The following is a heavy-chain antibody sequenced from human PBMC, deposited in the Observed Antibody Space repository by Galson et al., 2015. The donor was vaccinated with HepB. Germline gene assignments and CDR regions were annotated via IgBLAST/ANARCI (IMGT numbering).Heavy chain of an antibody. Sequence: SLRLSCAASGFTFSTYSMNWVRQAPGKGLEWVSYISSSSSTIYYADSVKGRFTISRGNAKNSLYLQMNSLRDEDTAVYYCARGTYSSGWFRDRLYYFDYWGQGTLVTVSS. V-gene: IGHV3-48*02. J-gene: IGHJ4*02. D-gene: IGHD6-19*01. CDR1: GFTFSTYS. CDR2: ISSSSSTI. CDR3: ARGTYSSGWFRDRLYYFDY.